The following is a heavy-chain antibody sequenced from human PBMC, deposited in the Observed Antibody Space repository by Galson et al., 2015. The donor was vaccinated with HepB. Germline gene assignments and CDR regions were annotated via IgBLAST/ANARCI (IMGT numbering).Heavy chain of an antibody. CDR2: INAGNGNT. CDR1: GYTFTSYP. Sequence: QSGAEVKKPGASVKVSCKASGYTFTSYPMHWVRQAPGQRLEWMGWINAGNGNTKYSQKWQGRVTITRDTSASTVYMELSSLRSEDTAVYYCARAIQYYGSGSPGAIGMDVWGQGTTVTVSS. CDR3: ARAIQYYGSGSPGAIGMDV. D-gene: IGHD3-10*01. V-gene: IGHV1-3*01. J-gene: IGHJ6*02.